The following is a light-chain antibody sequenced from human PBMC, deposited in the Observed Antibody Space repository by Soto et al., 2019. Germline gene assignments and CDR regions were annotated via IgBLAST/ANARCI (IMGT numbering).Light chain of an antibody. CDR3: QQSYDTPPT. Sequence: DIQMTQSPGSLSASVGDRVTITCGASQSISSHLNWYQQKTGKAPNLLIYVVSSLQSGVPSRFSGSGSGTDFTLTISSLQPEDFATYYCQQSYDTPPTFGQGTKV. V-gene: IGKV1-39*01. CDR2: VVS. J-gene: IGKJ1*01. CDR1: QSISSH.